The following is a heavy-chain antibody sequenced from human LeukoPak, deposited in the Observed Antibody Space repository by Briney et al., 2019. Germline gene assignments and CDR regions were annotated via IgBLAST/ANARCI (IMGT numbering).Heavy chain of an antibody. Sequence: GRSLRLSCAASGFTFSSYAMHWVRQAPGKGLEWVAVISYGGSNKYYADSVKGRFTISRDNAKNSLYLQMNSLRAEDTAVYYCARRGTRITIFGVVTKIDYWGQGTLVTVSS. V-gene: IGHV3-30-3*01. CDR1: GFTFSSYA. J-gene: IGHJ4*02. D-gene: IGHD3-3*01. CDR2: ISYGGSNK. CDR3: ARRGTRITIFGVVTKIDY.